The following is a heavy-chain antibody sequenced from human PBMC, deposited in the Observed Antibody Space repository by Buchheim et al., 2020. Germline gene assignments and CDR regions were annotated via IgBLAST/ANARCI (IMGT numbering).Heavy chain of an antibody. V-gene: IGHV3-23*04. D-gene: IGHD3-3*01. Sequence: EVQLVESGGGLVQPGGSLRLSCAASGFTFSSYAMSWVRQAPGKGLEWVSAISGSGGSTYYADSVKGRFTISRDNSKNTLYLQMNSLRAEDTAVYYCAKDCYDFWSGYFSTTTLDGYYGMDVWGKGTT. CDR1: GFTFSSYA. CDR2: ISGSGGST. CDR3: AKDCYDFWSGYFSTTTLDGYYGMDV. J-gene: IGHJ6*04.